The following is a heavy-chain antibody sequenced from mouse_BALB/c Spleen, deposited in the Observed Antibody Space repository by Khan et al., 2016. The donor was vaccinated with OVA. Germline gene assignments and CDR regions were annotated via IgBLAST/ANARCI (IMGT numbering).Heavy chain of an antibody. CDR2: IDPYDSET. CDR3: TSGDGYYAFDY. J-gene: IGHJ2*01. V-gene: IGHV1-52*01. Sequence: QVQLKQSGAELVRPGASVTLSCKASGYTFTNYWMHWVKQRPEQGLEWIGKIDPYDSETHYNQKFKDKAILTVDRSSNTAYIQLSSLTSEDSAVYYCTSGDGYYAFDYGGQGSTLTVSA. D-gene: IGHD2-3*01. CDR1: GYTFTNYW.